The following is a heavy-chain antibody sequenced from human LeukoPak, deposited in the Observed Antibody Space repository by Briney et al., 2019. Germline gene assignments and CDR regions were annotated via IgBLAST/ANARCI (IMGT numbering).Heavy chain of an antibody. CDR3: ANTLEWVHFDY. CDR1: GYTFTSYY. Sequence: ASVKGSCKASGYTFTSYYMHWVRQAPGHGLEWMGIINPSGGSTSYAQKFQGRVTMTRDTSTSTVYMELSSLRSEDTAVYYCANTLEWVHFDYWGQGTLVTVSS. J-gene: IGHJ4*02. D-gene: IGHD3-3*01. CDR2: INPSGGST. V-gene: IGHV1-46*01.